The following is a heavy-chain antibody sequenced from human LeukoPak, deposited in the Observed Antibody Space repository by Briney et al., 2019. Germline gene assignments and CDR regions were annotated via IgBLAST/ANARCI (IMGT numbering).Heavy chain of an antibody. CDR1: GFTFSRYD. Sequence: PGGSLRLSCAASGFTFSRYDISWVRQAPGKGLEWVSAISGSGASTYYADSVKGRFTISRDNSKNMLYLQMNSLRAEDTAIYYCAKGASGWSFFDYWGQGTLVTVSS. V-gene: IGHV3-23*01. D-gene: IGHD6-19*01. J-gene: IGHJ4*02. CDR2: ISGSGAST. CDR3: AKGASGWSFFDY.